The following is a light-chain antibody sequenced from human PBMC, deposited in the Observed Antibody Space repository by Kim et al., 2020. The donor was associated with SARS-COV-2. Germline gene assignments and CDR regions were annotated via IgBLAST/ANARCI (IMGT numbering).Light chain of an antibody. CDR1: KIGGKI. Sequence: SVAPGQTASITCGAGKIGGKIARWYQQKPGQAPVLVIDRDTKRPSGIPERFSGSTSGNTATLTISGTQAMDEADYYCQVWDSSTGVFGGGTQLTVL. J-gene: IGLJ3*02. CDR2: RDT. CDR3: QVWDSSTGV. V-gene: IGLV3-9*01.